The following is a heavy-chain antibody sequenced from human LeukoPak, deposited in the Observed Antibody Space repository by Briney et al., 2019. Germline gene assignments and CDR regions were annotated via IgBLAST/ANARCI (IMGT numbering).Heavy chain of an antibody. V-gene: IGHV1-24*01. CDR2: FDPEGGET. CDR1: GYTLTELS. Sequence: ASVKVSCKVSGYTLTELSMHWVRQAPGKGLEWMGGFDPEGGETIYAQKFQGRVTMTEDTSTDTAYMELSSLRSEDTAVYYCATRIEYYGSGSYDAFDIWGQGTMVTVSS. D-gene: IGHD3-10*01. J-gene: IGHJ3*02. CDR3: ATRIEYYGSGSYDAFDI.